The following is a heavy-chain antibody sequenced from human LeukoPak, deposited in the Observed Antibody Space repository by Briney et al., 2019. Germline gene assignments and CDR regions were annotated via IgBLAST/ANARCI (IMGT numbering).Heavy chain of an antibody. CDR1: GFTFSNYG. D-gene: IGHD3-16*01. Sequence: GGSLRLSCAASGFTFSNYGMHWVRQAPGKGLEWVAVISYDGSKKYYADSVKGRFTISRDNSKNTLSLQMNSLRAEDTAVYYCAKGNFYDYVWGDWGQGTLVTVSS. CDR3: AKGNFYDYVWGD. CDR2: ISYDGSKK. J-gene: IGHJ4*02. V-gene: IGHV3-30*18.